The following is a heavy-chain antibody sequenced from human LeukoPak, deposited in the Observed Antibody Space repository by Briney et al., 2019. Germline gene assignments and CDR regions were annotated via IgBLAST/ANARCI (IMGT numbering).Heavy chain of an antibody. J-gene: IGHJ6*02. CDR1: GLAFSSYG. CDR3: AREIRYQLLAPHYYYGMDV. CDR2: IWYDGSNK. Sequence: GGSLRLSCAASGLAFSSYGMHWVRQAPGKGLGWVAVIWYDGSNKYYADSVKGRFTISRDNSKNTLYLQMNSLRAEDTAVYYCAREIRYQLLAPHYYYGMDVWGQGTTVTVSS. D-gene: IGHD2-2*01. V-gene: IGHV3-33*01.